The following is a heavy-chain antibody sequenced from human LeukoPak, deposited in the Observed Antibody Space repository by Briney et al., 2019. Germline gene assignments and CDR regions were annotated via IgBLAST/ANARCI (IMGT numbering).Heavy chain of an antibody. D-gene: IGHD6-19*01. J-gene: IGHJ6*03. CDR1: GGSISSSSYY. CDR2: IYYSGST. V-gene: IGHV4-39*07. Sequence: SETLSLTCTVSGGSISSSSYYWGWIRQPRGKGLEWIGSIYYSGSTYYNPSLKSRVTISVDTSKNQFSLKLSSATAADTAVYYCARASSGSYYYYYYYMDVWGKGTTVTVSS. CDR3: ARASSGSYYYYYYYMDV.